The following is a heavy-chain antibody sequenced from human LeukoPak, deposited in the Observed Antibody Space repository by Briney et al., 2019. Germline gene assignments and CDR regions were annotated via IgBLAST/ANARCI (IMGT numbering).Heavy chain of an antibody. CDR2: ISSSSSYI. CDR1: GFTFNIYT. D-gene: IGHD3-10*02. V-gene: IGHV3-21*01. Sequence: KAGGSLRLSCAASGFTFNIYTMYWVRQAPGKGLEWVSFISSSSSYIYYADSVKGRFTISRDNAKKSLYLQMNSLRPEDTAVYYCARGTMFPYYFDYWGQGTLVTVSS. J-gene: IGHJ4*02. CDR3: ARGTMFPYYFDY.